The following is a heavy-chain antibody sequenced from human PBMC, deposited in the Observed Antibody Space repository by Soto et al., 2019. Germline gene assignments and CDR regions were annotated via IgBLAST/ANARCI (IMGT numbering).Heavy chain of an antibody. D-gene: IGHD3-3*01. Sequence: QVQLVQSGAEVKKPGASVKVSCKASGYTFTSYAMHWVRQAPGQRLEWMGWINAGNGNTKYSQKFQGRVTITRDTSASTAYMELSSLRSEDTAVYYCARDSLNPNYDFWSGYYTAYYYYYMDVWGKGTTVTVSS. CDR3: ARDSLNPNYDFWSGYYTAYYYYYMDV. J-gene: IGHJ6*03. V-gene: IGHV1-3*01. CDR1: GYTFTSYA. CDR2: INAGNGNT.